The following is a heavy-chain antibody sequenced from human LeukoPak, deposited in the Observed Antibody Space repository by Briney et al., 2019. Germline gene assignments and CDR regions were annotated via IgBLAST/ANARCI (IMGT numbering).Heavy chain of an antibody. Sequence: GGSLRLSCAASGYTFTSYAMHWVRQAPGQRLEWMGWINAGNGNTKYSQKFQGRVTITRDTSASTAYMELSSLRSEDTAVYYCTLTSSSWYYYYYYGMDVWGQGTTVTVSS. J-gene: IGHJ6*02. D-gene: IGHD6-13*01. V-gene: IGHV1-3*01. CDR3: TLTSSSWYYYYYYGMDV. CDR2: INAGNGNT. CDR1: GYTFTSYA.